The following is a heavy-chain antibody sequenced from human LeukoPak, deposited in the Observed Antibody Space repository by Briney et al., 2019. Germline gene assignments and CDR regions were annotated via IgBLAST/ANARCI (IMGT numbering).Heavy chain of an antibody. D-gene: IGHD2-2*01. J-gene: IGHJ6*03. V-gene: IGHV4-59*10. Sequence: SETLSLTCAVSGGSISTYYWSWFRQPAGKGLEWIGRIYTSGYTNYNPSLKSRVTMSVDTSQNKFSLSLNSVTAADTAVYYCARGIQDYHLRYYYYMDVWGKGITVTVSS. CDR1: GGSISTYY. CDR2: IYTSGYT. CDR3: ARGIQDYHLRYYYYMDV.